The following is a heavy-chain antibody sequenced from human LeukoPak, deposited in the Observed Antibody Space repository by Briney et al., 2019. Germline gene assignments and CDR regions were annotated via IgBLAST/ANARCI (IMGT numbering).Heavy chain of an antibody. Sequence: GGSLRLSCAASGFTFSSYEMNWVRQAPGKGLKWVSYISSGSTIYYADSVKGRFTISRDNAKNSLYLQMNSLRAEDTAVYYCAELGITMIGGVWGKGTTVTISS. CDR2: ISSGSTI. J-gene: IGHJ6*04. CDR1: GFTFSSYE. CDR3: AELGITMIGGV. V-gene: IGHV3-48*03. D-gene: IGHD3-10*02.